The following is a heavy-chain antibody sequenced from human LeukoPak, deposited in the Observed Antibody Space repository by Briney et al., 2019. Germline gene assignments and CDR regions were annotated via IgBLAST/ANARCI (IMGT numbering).Heavy chain of an antibody. Sequence: SQTLSLTCAISGDSVSSNSAAWNWVRQSPSRGLEWLGRTYYRSKWYNDYAVSVKSRITINPDTSKNQFSLQLNSVTPEDTAVYFCARTTYCSSTSCYLGYWRQGTLVTVSS. CDR2: TYYRSKWYN. V-gene: IGHV6-1*01. J-gene: IGHJ4*02. CDR3: ARTTYCSSTSCYLGY. D-gene: IGHD2-2*01. CDR1: GDSVSSNSAA.